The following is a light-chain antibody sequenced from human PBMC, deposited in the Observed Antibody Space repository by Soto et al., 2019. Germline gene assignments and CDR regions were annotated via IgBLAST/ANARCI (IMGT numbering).Light chain of an antibody. V-gene: IGKV3-15*01. Sequence: TQSPDTLSVSPGERSTLSCSASHSVSSNSLALYQQEPGQAPRLLIYGASTRATDIPARFIVSVSGTEITLTSSILPSEDFADYCHQHDNWRPLTFGPGTKVDIK. CDR1: HSVSSNS. CDR2: GAS. CDR3: QHDNWRPLT. J-gene: IGKJ4*02.